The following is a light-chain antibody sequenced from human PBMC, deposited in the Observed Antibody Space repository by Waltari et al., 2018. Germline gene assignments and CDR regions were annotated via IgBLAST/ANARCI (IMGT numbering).Light chain of an antibody. V-gene: IGKV3-15*01. CDR2: GAS. CDR1: QSVSSN. Sequence: EIVMTQSPATLSVSPGERATLSCRASQSVSSNLAWYQQKPGQAPRLLIYGASTRATCIPARFSGSGSGTEFTLTISSLQSEDFAVYYCQQYNNRRTFGQGTKVEIK. J-gene: IGKJ1*01. CDR3: QQYNNRRT.